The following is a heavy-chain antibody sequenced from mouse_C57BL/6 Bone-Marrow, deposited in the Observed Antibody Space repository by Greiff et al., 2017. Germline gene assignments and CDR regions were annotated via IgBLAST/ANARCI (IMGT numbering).Heavy chain of an antibody. V-gene: IGHV1-52*01. CDR3: ARYPYYYGSSYGYWYFDV. J-gene: IGHJ1*03. D-gene: IGHD1-1*01. Sequence: QVQLQQPGAELVRPGSSVKLSCKASGYTFTSYWMHWVKQRPIQGLEWIGNIDPSDSETHYNQKFKDKATLTVDKSSSTAYMQLSSLTSEDSAVYYCARYPYYYGSSYGYWYFDVWGTGTTVTVSS. CDR1: GYTFTSYW. CDR2: IDPSDSET.